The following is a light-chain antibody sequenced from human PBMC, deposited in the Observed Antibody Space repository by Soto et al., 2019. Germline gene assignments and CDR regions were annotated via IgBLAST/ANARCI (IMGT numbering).Light chain of an antibody. CDR2: AAS. Sequence: DIQVTPSPSSLSASVGDRLTITYRANQGISNYLAWYQQKPGKAPKLLIYAASSLQSGVPSRFSGSGSGTDFTLNISSLQPEDFATYYCQQSYSTPRTFGQGTRVDIK. CDR1: QGISNY. J-gene: IGKJ1*01. CDR3: QQSYSTPRT. V-gene: IGKV1-39*01.